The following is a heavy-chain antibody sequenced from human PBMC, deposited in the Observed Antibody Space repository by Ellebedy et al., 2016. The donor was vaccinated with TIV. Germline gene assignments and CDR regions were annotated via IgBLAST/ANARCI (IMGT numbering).Heavy chain of an antibody. V-gene: IGHV3-23*01. CDR1: GFTFNNYA. D-gene: IGHD3-22*01. J-gene: IGHJ4*02. Sequence: GGSLRLXXAASGFTFNNYAMNWVRQAPGKGPEWVSAISGDADATYYAVSVKGRFTISRDNSKNTLYLQMNSLRAEDTAVYYCAKDLQYYYDSSGYYYAGRSPDYCLHDWGQGTLVTVSS. CDR3: AKDLQYYYDSSGYYYAGRSPDYCLHD. CDR2: ISGDADAT.